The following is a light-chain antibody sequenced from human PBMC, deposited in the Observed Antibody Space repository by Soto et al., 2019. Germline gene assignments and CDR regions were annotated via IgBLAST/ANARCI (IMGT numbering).Light chain of an antibody. Sequence: EIVMTQSPATLSVSPGERATLSCRASQSVDSNLAWYQQKPGQAPRLLIYGASTRATGIPARFSGSGSGTEFTLTISSLQSEDFAVYYCQQYNQWPLTFGGGTKVEIQ. J-gene: IGKJ4*01. CDR3: QQYNQWPLT. V-gene: IGKV3-15*01. CDR2: GAS. CDR1: QSVDSN.